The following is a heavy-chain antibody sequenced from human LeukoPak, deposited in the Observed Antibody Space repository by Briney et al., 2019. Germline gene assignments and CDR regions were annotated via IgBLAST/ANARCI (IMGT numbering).Heavy chain of an antibody. CDR2: IYYSGNT. J-gene: IGHJ4*02. Sequence: PSETLSLTCTGSVGSISSSSYYWGWIRQSPGEGLEWIGSIYYSGNTYSNPSLKSRVTISVDTPKNQFSLKLNSVTAADTAVYYCARAPTDGYNSPYFDYWGQGTLVTASS. V-gene: IGHV4-39*01. CDR3: ARAPTDGYNSPYFDY. D-gene: IGHD5-24*01. CDR1: VGSISSSSYY.